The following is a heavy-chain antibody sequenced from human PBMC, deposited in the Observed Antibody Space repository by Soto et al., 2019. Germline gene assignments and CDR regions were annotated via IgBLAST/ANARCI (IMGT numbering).Heavy chain of an antibody. D-gene: IGHD3-10*01. CDR3: ATMAMFRGPSDY. J-gene: IGHJ4*02. V-gene: IGHV3-74*02. CDR1: GFTFSTYW. CDR2: INGDGTTT. Sequence: EVRLVESGGGLVQPGGSLRLSCAASGFTFSTYWMHWVRQAPGKGLVWVSRINGDGTTTQYADSVKGRFTISRDNAKNTLYLQVNTLRVDDTAMYYCATMAMFRGPSDYWGQGTLVTVSS.